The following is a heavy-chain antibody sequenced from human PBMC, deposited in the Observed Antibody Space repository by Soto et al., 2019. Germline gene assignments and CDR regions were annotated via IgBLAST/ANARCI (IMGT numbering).Heavy chain of an antibody. CDR1: WVSVSTNSAA. J-gene: IGHJ6*02. CDR2: TYYRSKWYN. D-gene: IGHD3-3*01. Sequence: PSQTLSLTCAISWVSVSTNSAAWNWIRPSPSRGLEWLGRTYYRSKWYNDYAVSVKSRITINPDTSKNQFSLQLNSVTPEDTAVYYCARELRDFWSGYYWANHPKPVGGYYYYGMDVWGQGTTVTVSS. V-gene: IGHV6-1*01. CDR3: ARELRDFWSGYYWANHPKPVGGYYYYGMDV.